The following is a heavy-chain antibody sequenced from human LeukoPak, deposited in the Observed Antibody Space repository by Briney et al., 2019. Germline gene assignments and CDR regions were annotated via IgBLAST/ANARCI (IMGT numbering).Heavy chain of an antibody. CDR1: GGSISSGGYS. V-gene: IGHV4-30-2*01. J-gene: IGHJ4*02. CDR3: ARLGNYFDY. D-gene: IGHD1-26*01. Sequence: PSETLSLTCAVSGGSISSGGYSWSWIRQPPGKGLEWIGYIYHSGSTYYNPSLKSRVTISVDRSKNQFSLKLSSVTAADTAVYYRARLGNYFDYWGQGTLVTVSS. CDR2: IYHSGST.